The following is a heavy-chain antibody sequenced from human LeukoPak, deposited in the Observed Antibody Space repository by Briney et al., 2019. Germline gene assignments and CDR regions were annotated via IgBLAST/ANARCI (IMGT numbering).Heavy chain of an antibody. Sequence: GRTLRLSCAASGFTFSNYDMHWVRQAPGKGLEWVAVISYEGNNKYYADSVKGRFTISRDNSKNTLYVQMNSLRAEDTAVYYCAKSVTSVTTASFDYWGQGTLVTVSS. D-gene: IGHD4-17*01. CDR2: ISYEGNNK. J-gene: IGHJ4*02. CDR1: GFTFSNYD. CDR3: AKSVTSVTTASFDY. V-gene: IGHV3-30*18.